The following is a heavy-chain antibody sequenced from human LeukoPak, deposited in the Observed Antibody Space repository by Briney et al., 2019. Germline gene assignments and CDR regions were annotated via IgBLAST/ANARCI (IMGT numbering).Heavy chain of an antibody. J-gene: IGHJ3*02. V-gene: IGHV4-61*02. CDR2: IYTSGST. CDR1: GGSISSGSYY. CDR3: ARDYGPGIAGTRAFDI. D-gene: IGHD6-13*01. Sequence: SQTLSLTCTVSGGSISSGSYYWSWIRQPAGKGLEWIGRIYTSGSTNYNPSLKSRVTISEDTSKNQFSLKLSSVTAADTAVYYCARDYGPGIAGTRAFDIWGQGTMATVSS.